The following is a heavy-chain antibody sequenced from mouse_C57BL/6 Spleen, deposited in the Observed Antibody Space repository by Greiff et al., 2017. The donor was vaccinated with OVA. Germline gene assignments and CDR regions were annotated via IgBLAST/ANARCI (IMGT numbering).Heavy chain of an antibody. Sequence: QVQLQQSGPELVKPGASVKISCKASGYAFSSSWMNWVKQRPGKGLEWIGRIYPGDGDTNYNGKFKGKATLTADKSSSTAHMQLSSLTSEDSAVYFCAGNYEGFDYWGQGTTLTVSS. V-gene: IGHV1-82*01. CDR1: GYAFSSSW. CDR3: AGNYEGFDY. CDR2: IYPGDGDT. D-gene: IGHD2-1*01. J-gene: IGHJ2*01.